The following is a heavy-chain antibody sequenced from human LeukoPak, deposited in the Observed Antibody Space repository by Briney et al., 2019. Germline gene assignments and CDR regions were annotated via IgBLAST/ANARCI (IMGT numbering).Heavy chain of an antibody. J-gene: IGHJ4*02. CDR2: IDWDDDK. CDR1: GFSLSTSGMC. D-gene: IGHD3-10*01. Sequence: SGPALVKPTQTLTLTCTFSGFSLSTSGMCVSWIRQPPGKALEWLARIDWDDDKYYSTSLKTRLTISKDTSKNQVVLTMTNMDPMDAGTYYCARSLVFYYGSGSHFDYWGQGTLVTVSS. V-gene: IGHV2-70*11. CDR3: ARSLVFYYGSGSHFDY.